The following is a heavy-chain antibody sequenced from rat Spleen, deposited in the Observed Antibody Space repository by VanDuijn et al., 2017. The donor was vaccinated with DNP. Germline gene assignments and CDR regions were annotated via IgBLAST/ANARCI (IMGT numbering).Heavy chain of an antibody. CDR3: AKGPNYGGYSDFFDY. J-gene: IGHJ2*01. Sequence: EVKLVESGGGLVQPGRSLKLSCAASGFNFNDHWMGWDRQAPGKGLEWVGEINKDSRTIKYSPSLKEKLTISRDNAQNTLYLQMNKLGSEDTAIYHCAKGPNYGGYSDFFDYWGQGVMVTVSS. CDR2: INKDSRTI. V-gene: IGHV4-2*01. CDR1: GFNFNDHW. D-gene: IGHD1-11*01.